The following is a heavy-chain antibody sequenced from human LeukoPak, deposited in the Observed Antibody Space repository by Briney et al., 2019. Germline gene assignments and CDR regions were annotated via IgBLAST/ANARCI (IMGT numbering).Heavy chain of an antibody. CDR3: ARVAYSSSWYKGGDY. J-gene: IGHJ4*02. CDR1: GFTFSSYG. V-gene: IGHV3-21*01. Sequence: GGSLRLSCAASGFTFSSYGMHWVRQAPGKGLEWVSSISSGSSYISYADSVKGRFTISRDNAKNSLYLLMNSLRAEDTAVYYCARVAYSSSWYKGGDYWGQGTLVTVSS. CDR2: ISSGSSYI. D-gene: IGHD6-13*01.